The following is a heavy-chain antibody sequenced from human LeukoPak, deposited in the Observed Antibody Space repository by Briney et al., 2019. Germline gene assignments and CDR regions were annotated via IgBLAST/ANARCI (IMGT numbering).Heavy chain of an antibody. CDR1: GFTFSSYS. Sequence: GGSLRLSCSASGFTFSSYSMKLVRQAPGKGLEWVSSISSSSSYIYYADSVKGRFTISRDNAKNSLYLQMNSLRAEDTAVCYCASRDHWGQGTLATVSS. V-gene: IGHV3-21*01. CDR3: ASRDH. CDR2: ISSSSSYI. J-gene: IGHJ4*02.